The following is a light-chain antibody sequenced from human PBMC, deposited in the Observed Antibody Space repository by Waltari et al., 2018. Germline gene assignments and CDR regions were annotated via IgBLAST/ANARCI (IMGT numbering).Light chain of an antibody. J-gene: IGKJ5*01. CDR1: QSRLYDANNRDY. Sequence: DIIMTQSPDSLAVSLGERATLNCKSNQSRLYDANNRDYLAWFHQKPGKPPTFLIYWASTRESGVPDRFSGGGSGTDFTLTITSLQAEDVGVYYCQQYYTHPISFGQGTRLEI. CDR3: QQYYTHPIS. CDR2: WAS. V-gene: IGKV4-1*01.